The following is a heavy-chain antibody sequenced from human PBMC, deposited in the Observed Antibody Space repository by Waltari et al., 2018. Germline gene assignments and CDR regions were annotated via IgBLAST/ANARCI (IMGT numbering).Heavy chain of an antibody. CDR3: ARLPLQFCSTRSCYAHDH. J-gene: IGHJ4*02. CDR1: GYTFGNFW. Sequence: EVQLVQSGAEVKNPGESLTISCQVSGYTFGNFWISWVRQMPEKGLEWVGNIDPSDSDTNYSPSFQGHVTISVDRSVSTVYLQLTGLKASDTAIYYCARLPLQFCSTRSCYAHDHWGQGTLVTVSS. CDR2: IDPSDSDT. D-gene: IGHD5-12*01. V-gene: IGHV5-10-1*03.